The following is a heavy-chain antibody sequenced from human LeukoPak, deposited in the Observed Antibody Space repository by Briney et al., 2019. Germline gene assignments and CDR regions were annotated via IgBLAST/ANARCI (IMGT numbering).Heavy chain of an antibody. D-gene: IGHD4-17*01. CDR1: GFTFSSFA. Sequence: GGSLRLSCAASGFTFSSFAMAWVRQASGKGLEWVSSITGSHGTTYNTDSVKGRFTISRDNSQNTLYLQMNSLRAEDTAVYYCTKDPNGDYVGAFDPWGQGTLVTVSS. J-gene: IGHJ5*02. V-gene: IGHV3-23*01. CDR2: ITGSHGTT. CDR3: TKDPNGDYVGAFDP.